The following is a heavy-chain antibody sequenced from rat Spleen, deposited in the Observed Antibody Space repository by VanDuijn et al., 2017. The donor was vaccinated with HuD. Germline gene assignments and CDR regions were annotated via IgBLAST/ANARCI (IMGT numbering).Heavy chain of an antibody. CDR2: ISTGGGNT. V-gene: IGHV5-19*01. D-gene: IGHD1-10*01. J-gene: IGHJ3*01. Sequence: EVQLVESGGGLVQPGRSLKLSCAASGFTFSNYGMHWIRQAPTKGLEWVASISTGGGNTYYRDSVKGRFTISRDNAKNTLYLQMDSLRSEDTATYYCARGDNNYGWFAYWGQGTLVSVSS. CDR3: ARGDNNYGWFAY. CDR1: GFTFSNYG.